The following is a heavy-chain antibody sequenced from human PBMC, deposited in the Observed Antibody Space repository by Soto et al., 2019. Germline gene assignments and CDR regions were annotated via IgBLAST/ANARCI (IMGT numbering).Heavy chain of an antibody. CDR3: AKDPRVHYYGSGSSSY. D-gene: IGHD3-10*01. CDR1: GFVFSSYA. J-gene: IGHJ4*02. Sequence: EVQLLESGGGLVQPGGSLRLSCAASGFVFSSYAMSWVRQAPGKGLEWVSTISGGGGNTYYADSVKGRFTISRDNSKNTLYLQMNSLRAEDTALYYCAKDPRVHYYGSGSSSYWGQGTLVTVSS. V-gene: IGHV3-23*01. CDR2: ISGGGGNT.